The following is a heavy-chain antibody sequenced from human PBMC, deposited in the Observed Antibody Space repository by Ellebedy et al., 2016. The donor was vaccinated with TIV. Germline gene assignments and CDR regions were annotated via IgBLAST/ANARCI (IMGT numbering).Heavy chain of an antibody. CDR1: GGSVFSGSYY. CDR2: IYYSGHT. CDR3: ARGSLWFGESLFDY. Sequence: SETLSLXXTVSGGSVFSGSYYWSWIRQPPGKGLEYIGYIYYSGHTNYNPSLRSRVTISVDTSKNQFSLKLSSVTAADTAVYYCARGSLWFGESLFDYWGQGTLVTVSS. V-gene: IGHV4-61*01. D-gene: IGHD3-10*01. J-gene: IGHJ4*02.